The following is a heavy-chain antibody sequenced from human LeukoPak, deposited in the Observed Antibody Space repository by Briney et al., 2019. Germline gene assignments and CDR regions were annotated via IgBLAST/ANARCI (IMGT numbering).Heavy chain of an antibody. J-gene: IGHJ4*02. CDR1: GYTFTSNY. CDR3: ARDQEGFDY. Sequence: ASVKVSCKASGYTFTSNYIHWVRQAPGQGLEWMGMIYSRDGSTSYAQKFQGRVTVTRDTSTSTVHMELSGLRSEDTAVYYCARDQEGFDYWGQGTLVTVSS. CDR2: IYSRDGST. V-gene: IGHV1-46*01.